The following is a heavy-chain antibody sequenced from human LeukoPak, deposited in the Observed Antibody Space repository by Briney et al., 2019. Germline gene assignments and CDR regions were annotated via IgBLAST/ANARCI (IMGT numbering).Heavy chain of an antibody. J-gene: IGHJ4*02. CDR1: GYTFTSNY. CDR3: ARDQEGFDY. Sequence: ASVKVSCKASGYTFTSNYIHWVRQAPGQGLEWMGMIYSRDGSTSYAQKFQGRVTVTRDTSTSTVHMELSGLRSEDTAVYYCARDQEGFDYWGQGTLVTVSS. CDR2: IYSRDGST. V-gene: IGHV1-46*01.